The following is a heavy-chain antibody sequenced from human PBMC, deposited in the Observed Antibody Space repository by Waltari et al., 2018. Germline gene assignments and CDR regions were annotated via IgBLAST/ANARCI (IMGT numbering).Heavy chain of an antibody. CDR2: SYDRGST. D-gene: IGHD4-17*01. CDR1: GGSISSGDYY. J-gene: IGHJ5*02. Sequence: QVQLQESGPGLVKPSQTLSLTCTVSGGSISSGDYYWSWIRQPPGKGLEWIGYSYDRGSTYYNPARKSRVTISVDTSKNQFSLKLSSVTAADTAVYYCARGSTVTTTGWFDPWGQGTLVTVSS. V-gene: IGHV4-30-4*01. CDR3: ARGSTVTTTGWFDP.